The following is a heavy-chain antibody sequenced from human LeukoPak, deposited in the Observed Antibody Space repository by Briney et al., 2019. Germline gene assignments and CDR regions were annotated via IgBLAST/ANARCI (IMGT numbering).Heavy chain of an antibody. CDR3: ARDRVDSSGYYYYYGIDV. CDR2: LYTSGTT. CDR1: DGSISTYF. Sequence: SETLSLTCTVSDGSISTYFWSWIRQPAGKGLEWIGRLYTSGTTNYNPSLKSRLTMSVDTSKNQFSLNLRSVTAADTAIYYCARDRVDSSGYYYYYGIDVWGHGTAVTVSS. D-gene: IGHD3-22*01. V-gene: IGHV4-4*07. J-gene: IGHJ6*02.